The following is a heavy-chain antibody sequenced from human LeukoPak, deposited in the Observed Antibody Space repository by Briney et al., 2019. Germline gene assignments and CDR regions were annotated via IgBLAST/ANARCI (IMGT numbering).Heavy chain of an antibody. Sequence: SETLSLTCTVSGGSISSGGYYWSWIRQHPGKGLEWIGYIYYSGSTYYNPSLKRRVTISVDTSKNQFSLKLSSVTAADTAVYYCARVGYYYDSSGSLNAFDIWGQGTMVTVSS. CDR3: ARVGYYYDSSGSLNAFDI. D-gene: IGHD3-22*01. V-gene: IGHV4-31*03. J-gene: IGHJ3*02. CDR1: GGSISSGGYY. CDR2: IYYSGST.